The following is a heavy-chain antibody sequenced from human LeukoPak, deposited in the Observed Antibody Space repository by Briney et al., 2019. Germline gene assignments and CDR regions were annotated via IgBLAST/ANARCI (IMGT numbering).Heavy chain of an antibody. V-gene: IGHV4-59*01. Sequence: PSETLSLTCTVSGGSISSYYWSWIRQPPGKGLEWIGYIYYSGSTNYNPSLKSRVTISVDTSKNQFSLKPSSVTAADTAVYYCARGIMVRGVIPSYYFDYWGQGTLVTVSS. CDR1: GGSISSYY. D-gene: IGHD3-10*01. CDR2: IYYSGST. CDR3: ARGIMVRGVIPSYYFDY. J-gene: IGHJ4*02.